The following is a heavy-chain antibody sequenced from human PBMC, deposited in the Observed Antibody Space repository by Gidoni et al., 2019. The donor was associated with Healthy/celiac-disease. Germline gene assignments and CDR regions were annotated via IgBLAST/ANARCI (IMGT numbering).Heavy chain of an antibody. J-gene: IGHJ2*01. V-gene: IGHV4-38-2*01. Sequence: QVQLQESGPGLVKPSETLSLTCAVSGYSIISGYYWGWIRQPPGTGLEWIGSIYHSGSTYYNPSLKSRVTISVDTSKNQFSLKLSSVTAADTAVYYCAREGYYDSSGYYGYWYFDLWGRGTLVTVSS. D-gene: IGHD3-22*01. CDR2: IYHSGST. CDR3: AREGYYDSSGYYGYWYFDL. CDR1: GYSIISGYY.